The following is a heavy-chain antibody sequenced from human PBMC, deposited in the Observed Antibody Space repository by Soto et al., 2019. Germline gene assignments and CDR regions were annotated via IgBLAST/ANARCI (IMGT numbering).Heavy chain of an antibody. V-gene: IGHV4-59*01. CDR3: ARENSGSTGDY. D-gene: IGHD3-10*01. CDR1: GASIDNYY. CDR2: VYHNGNT. J-gene: IGHJ4*02. Sequence: SETLSLTCTVSGASIDNYYWSWIRQPPGEGLEWIAYVYHNGNTNYNPSLKSRVTISLHTSKNQFSLKLNSVTAADTAMYYCARENSGSTGDYWGQGILVTVSS.